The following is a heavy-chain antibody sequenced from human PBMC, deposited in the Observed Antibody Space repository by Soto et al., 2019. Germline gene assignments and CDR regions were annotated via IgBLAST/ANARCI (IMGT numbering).Heavy chain of an antibody. CDR2: ISYDGSNK. CDR3: AKDRHYCSSTSCYYYYYMDV. Sequence: QVQLVESGGGVVQPGRSLRLSCAASGFTFSSYGMHWVRQAPGKGLEWVAVISYDGSNKYYADSVKGRFTISRDNSKNTLYLQMNSLRAEDTAVYYCAKDRHYCSSTSCYYYYYMDVWGKGTTVTVS. D-gene: IGHD2-2*01. J-gene: IGHJ6*03. CDR1: GFTFSSYG. V-gene: IGHV3-30*18.